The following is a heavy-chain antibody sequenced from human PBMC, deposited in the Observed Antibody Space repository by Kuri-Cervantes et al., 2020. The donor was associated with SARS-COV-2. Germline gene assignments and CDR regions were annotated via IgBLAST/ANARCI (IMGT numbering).Heavy chain of an antibody. V-gene: IGHV1-69*04. CDR3: ARDLDPAAVHVIDY. J-gene: IGHJ4*02. CDR1: GGTFSSYA. CDR2: IIPILGTA. D-gene: IGHD6-13*01. Sequence: SVKVSCKASGGTFSSYAISWVRQAPGQGLEWMGRIIPILGTANYAQKFQGRVTITADKSTSTAYMELRSLRSDDTAVYYCARDLDPAAVHVIDYWGQGTLVTVSS.